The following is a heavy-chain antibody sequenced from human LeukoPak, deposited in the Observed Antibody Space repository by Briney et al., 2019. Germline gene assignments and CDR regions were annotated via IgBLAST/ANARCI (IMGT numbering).Heavy chain of an antibody. D-gene: IGHD3-22*01. Sequence: ASVKVSCKASGYTFTSYDINWVRQAPGQGLEWMGWISAYNGNTNYAQKLQGRVTMTTDTSTSTAYMELRSLRSHDTAVYYCARGYYDSSGYYYAEYYFDYWGQGTLVTVSS. CDR3: ARGYYDSSGYYYAEYYFDY. CDR2: ISAYNGNT. V-gene: IGHV1-18*01. CDR1: GYTFTSYD. J-gene: IGHJ4*02.